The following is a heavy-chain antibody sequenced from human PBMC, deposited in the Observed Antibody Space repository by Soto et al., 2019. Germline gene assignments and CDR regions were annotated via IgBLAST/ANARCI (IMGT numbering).Heavy chain of an antibody. D-gene: IGHD3-10*01. Sequence: TSETLSLTCAVYGGSFSGYYWSWIRQPPGKGLEWIGEINHSGSTNYNPSLKSRVTISVDTSKNQFSLKLSSVTAADTAVYYCARKLRARYYGSGSYFTWFDPWGQGTLVTVSS. CDR3: ARKLRARYYGSGSYFTWFDP. J-gene: IGHJ5*02. V-gene: IGHV4-34*01. CDR2: INHSGST. CDR1: GGSFSGYY.